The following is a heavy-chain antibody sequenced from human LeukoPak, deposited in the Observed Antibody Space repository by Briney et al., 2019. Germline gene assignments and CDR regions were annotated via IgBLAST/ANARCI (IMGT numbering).Heavy chain of an antibody. V-gene: IGHV4-59*01. CDR3: AKDGVPYSENYNWFDP. J-gene: IGHJ5*02. CDR1: GGSISSYY. D-gene: IGHD2-21*01. Sequence: PSETLSLTCTVSGGSISSYYWSWIRQPPGKGLEWIGYIYYSGSTNYNPSLKSRVTISVDTSKNQFSLKLSSVTAADTAVYYCAKDGVPYSENYNWFDPWGQGTQVTVYS. CDR2: IYYSGST.